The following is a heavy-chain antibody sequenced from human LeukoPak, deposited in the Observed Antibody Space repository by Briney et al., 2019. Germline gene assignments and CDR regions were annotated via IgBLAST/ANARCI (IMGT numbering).Heavy chain of an antibody. CDR2: INPNSGGA. Sequence: ASVKVSCKASGYTFTGYYMHWVRQAPGPGLEWMGWINPNSGGANYAQKFQGRVTMTRDTSISTAYMELSRLRSDDTAVYYCASWRYYGSGSFGAFDIWGQGTMVTVSS. J-gene: IGHJ3*02. V-gene: IGHV1-2*02. D-gene: IGHD3-10*01. CDR3: ASWRYYGSGSFGAFDI. CDR1: GYTFTGYY.